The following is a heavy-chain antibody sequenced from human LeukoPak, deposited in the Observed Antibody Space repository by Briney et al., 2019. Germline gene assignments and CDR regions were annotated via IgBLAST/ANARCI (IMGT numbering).Heavy chain of an antibody. CDR2: IYPGDSDS. CDR3: AIRSSIAVAGTNYWYFDL. Sequence: GESLKISFQGSGYSFTSYWIGWVRPMPGKGLEWMGIIYPGDSDSRYSPSFQGQVTISADKSISTAYLQWSSLKASDTAIYYCAIRSSIAVAGTNYWYFDLWGRGTLVTVSS. J-gene: IGHJ2*01. CDR1: GYSFTSYW. D-gene: IGHD6-19*01. V-gene: IGHV5-51*01.